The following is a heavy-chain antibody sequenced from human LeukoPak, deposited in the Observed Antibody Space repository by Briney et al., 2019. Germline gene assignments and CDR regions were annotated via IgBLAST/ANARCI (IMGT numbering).Heavy chain of an antibody. CDR1: GGSISSSSYY. V-gene: IGHV4-39*07. Sequence: PSETLSLTCTVSGGSISSSSYYWGWIRQPPGKGLEWIGSIYYSGSTNYNPSLKSRVTISVDTSKNQFSLKLSSVTAADTAVYYCAGVPAAMMVYYYYYMDVWGKGTTVTVSS. D-gene: IGHD2-2*01. CDR2: IYYSGST. J-gene: IGHJ6*03. CDR3: AGVPAAMMVYYYYYMDV.